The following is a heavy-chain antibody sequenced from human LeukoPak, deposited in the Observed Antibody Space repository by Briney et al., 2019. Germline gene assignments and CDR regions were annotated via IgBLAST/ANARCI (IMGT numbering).Heavy chain of an antibody. CDR1: GFTFSSYW. Sequence: GSLSLSCAASGFTFSSYWMSWVRQAPGKGLEWVANIKQDGSEKYYVDSVKGRFTISRDNAKNSLYLQMNSLRAEDTAVYYCAREVAVAGFYYFDYWGQGTLVTVSS. CDR2: IKQDGSEK. CDR3: AREVAVAGFYYFDY. D-gene: IGHD6-19*01. V-gene: IGHV3-7*01. J-gene: IGHJ4*02.